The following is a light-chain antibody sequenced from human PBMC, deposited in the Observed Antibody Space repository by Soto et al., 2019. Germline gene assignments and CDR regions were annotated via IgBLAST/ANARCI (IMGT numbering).Light chain of an antibody. V-gene: IGKV3-15*01. CDR1: QRVASN. Sequence: EIVMTQSPATLTVCPGERATLSCRASQRVASNLAWYQQKTGQAPRILIYGASTRATGIPARFSDSGSGTEFTLAISRLQSEDFAVYYCQQYNNSPRTFGQGTKVDIK. J-gene: IGKJ1*01. CDR2: GAS. CDR3: QQYNNSPRT.